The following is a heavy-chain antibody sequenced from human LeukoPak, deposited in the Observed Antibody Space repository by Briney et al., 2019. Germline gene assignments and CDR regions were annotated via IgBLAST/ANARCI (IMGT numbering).Heavy chain of an antibody. CDR2: INPSDGST. Sequence: GASVTVSCKASGYTFTSCYMHWVRQAPGQGLEWMGIINPSDGSTSYAQKFQGRVTITTDESTSTAYMELSSLRSEDTAVYYCARDRGGEGIVGILDYWGQGTLVTVSS. D-gene: IGHD1-26*01. CDR3: ARDRGGEGIVGILDY. V-gene: IGHV1-46*01. J-gene: IGHJ4*02. CDR1: GYTFTSCY.